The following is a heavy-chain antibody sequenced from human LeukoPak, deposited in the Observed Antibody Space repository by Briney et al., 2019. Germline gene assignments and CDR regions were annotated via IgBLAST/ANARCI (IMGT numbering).Heavy chain of an antibody. CDR2: ISISGSST. CDR3: AKRSSPGTYYFDY. V-gene: IGHV3-23*01. Sequence: GGSLRLSCAASGFTFSSYGMSWVRQAPGKGLEWVSVISISGSSTYYADSVKGRITISRDNSKNTLYLQMNSLRAEDTAVYYCAKRSSPGTYYFDYWGQGTLVTVSS. D-gene: IGHD6-13*01. CDR1: GFTFSSYG. J-gene: IGHJ4*02.